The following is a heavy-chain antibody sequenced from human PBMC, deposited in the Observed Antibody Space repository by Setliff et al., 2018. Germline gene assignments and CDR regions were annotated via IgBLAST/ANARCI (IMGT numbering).Heavy chain of an antibody. CDR3: ARLSPYNTGPPFDY. J-gene: IGHJ4*02. CDR1: GGSISRDY. D-gene: IGHD2-8*02. V-gene: IGHV4-59*08. Sequence: PSETLSLTCTVSGGSISRDYWMWIRQPPGKGLEWIGYIYYSGNTNYNPSLKSRVTISLDTSKNHFSLNLRSVTAADTAVYYCARLSPYNTGPPFDYWGQGTLVTVSS. CDR2: IYYSGNT.